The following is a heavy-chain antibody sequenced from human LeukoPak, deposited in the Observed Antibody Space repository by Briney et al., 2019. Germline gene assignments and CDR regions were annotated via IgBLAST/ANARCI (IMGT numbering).Heavy chain of an antibody. Sequence: ASVKVSCKASGYTFTGYYMHWVRQAPGQGLEWMGIINPSGGSTSYAQKFQGRVTMTRDMSTSTVYMELSSLRSEDTAVYYCARFRGDYVSGMGFDPWGQGTLVTVSS. CDR1: GYTFTGYY. J-gene: IGHJ5*02. V-gene: IGHV1-46*01. D-gene: IGHD4-17*01. CDR3: ARFRGDYVSGMGFDP. CDR2: INPSGGST.